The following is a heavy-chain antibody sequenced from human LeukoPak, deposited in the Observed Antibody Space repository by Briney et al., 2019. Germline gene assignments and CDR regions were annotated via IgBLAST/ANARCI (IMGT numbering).Heavy chain of an antibody. D-gene: IGHD6-13*01. Sequence: VASVKVSCKASGYTFTGYYMHWVRQAPGQGLEWMGWINPNSGGTNYAQKFQGRVTMTRDTSISTAYMELSSLRSEDTAVYYCARRAAAGTYYYYYYYMDVWGKGTTVTISS. CDR3: ARRAAAGTYYYYYYYMDV. V-gene: IGHV1-2*02. CDR2: INPNSGGT. CDR1: GYTFTGYY. J-gene: IGHJ6*03.